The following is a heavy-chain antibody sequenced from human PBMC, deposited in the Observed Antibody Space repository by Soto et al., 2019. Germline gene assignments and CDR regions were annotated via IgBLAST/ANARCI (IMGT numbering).Heavy chain of an antibody. CDR3: ARRTTVTTGGGLDY. J-gene: IGHJ4*02. CDR2: IYYSGST. CDR1: GGSISSGGYY. Sequence: PSETLSLTCTVSGGSISSGGYYWSWIRQHPGKGLEWIGYIYYSGSTYYNPSLKSRVTISVDTSKNQFSLKLSSVTAADTAVYYCARRTTVTTGGGLDYWGQGTLVTVSS. D-gene: IGHD4-17*01. V-gene: IGHV4-31*03.